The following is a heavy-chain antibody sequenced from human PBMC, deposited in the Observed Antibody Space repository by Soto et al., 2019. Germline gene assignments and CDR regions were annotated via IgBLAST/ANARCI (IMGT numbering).Heavy chain of an antibody. V-gene: IGHV1-2*02. Sequence: QVQLVQSGAEVKKPGASLKVSSKASEKTFTGYYIHWVRQAPEQGLEGMGWINPNNDGTTYAEKFQGRVTMTRDTSTSTAYMELSRLRSDDTAVYYCARDLGGSRDSWGQGTLVTVSS. CDR2: INPNNDGT. CDR3: ARDLGGSRDS. J-gene: IGHJ4*02. CDR1: EKTFTGYY. D-gene: IGHD1-26*01.